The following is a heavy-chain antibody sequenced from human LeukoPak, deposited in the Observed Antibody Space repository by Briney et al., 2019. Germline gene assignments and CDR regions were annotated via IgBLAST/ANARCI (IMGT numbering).Heavy chain of an antibody. V-gene: IGHV3-23*01. D-gene: IGHD3-22*01. CDR2: ISGSGGST. J-gene: IGHJ4*02. Sequence: GGSLRLSCAASGLTFSSYAMSWVRQAPGKGLEWVSAISGSGGSTYDADSVKGRFTISRDNSKNTLYLQMNSLRAEDTAVYYCAKDQRGYYYDSSEGYWGQGTLVTVSS. CDR3: AKDQRGYYYDSSEGY. CDR1: GLTFSSYA.